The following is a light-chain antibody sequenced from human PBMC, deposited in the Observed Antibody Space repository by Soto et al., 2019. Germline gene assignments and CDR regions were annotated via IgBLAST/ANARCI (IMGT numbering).Light chain of an antibody. Sequence: SGLTQSPGTVSLSPRERATLPCRASQSVSSSYLAWYQQKPGQAPRLLIYGASSRATGIPDRFSGSGSGTDFTLTISRLEPEDFAVYYCQQYGSSPRTFGQGTKVDI. CDR3: QQYGSSPRT. J-gene: IGKJ1*01. CDR1: QSVSSSY. CDR2: GAS. V-gene: IGKV3-20*01.